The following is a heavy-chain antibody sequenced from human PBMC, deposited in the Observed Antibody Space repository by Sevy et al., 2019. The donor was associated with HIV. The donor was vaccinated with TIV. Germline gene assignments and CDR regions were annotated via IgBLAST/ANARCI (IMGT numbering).Heavy chain of an antibody. J-gene: IGHJ4*02. CDR3: VRAIGAAGSY. CDR1: GFTFSSYW. D-gene: IGHD6-13*01. Sequence: GESLKISCEASGFTFSSYWMSWVRQAPGKGLEWVANIKEDGSVKHDVESVKGRFTISRDNAKNSVYLQMNSLRAEDAALYYCVRAIGAAGSYWGLGTLVTVSS. V-gene: IGHV3-7*01. CDR2: IKEDGSVK.